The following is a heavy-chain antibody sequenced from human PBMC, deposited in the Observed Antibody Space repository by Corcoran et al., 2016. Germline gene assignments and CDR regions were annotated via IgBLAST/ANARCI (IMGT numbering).Heavy chain of an antibody. CDR2: IIPIFGTA. CDR1: GGTFSSYA. D-gene: IGHD2-21*02. J-gene: IGHJ3*02. Sequence: QVQLVQSGAEVKKPGSSVKVSCKASGGTFSSYAISWVRQAPGQGLEWMGGIIPIFGTANYAQKFQGRVTITADESTSTAYMELSSLRSEDTAVYYCARSTDCGGDCYSDAFDIWGQGTMVTVSS. V-gene: IGHV1-69*01. CDR3: ARSTDCGGDCYSDAFDI.